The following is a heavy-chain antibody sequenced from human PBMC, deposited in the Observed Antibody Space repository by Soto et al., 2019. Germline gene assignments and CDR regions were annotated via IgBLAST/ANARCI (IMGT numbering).Heavy chain of an antibody. CDR1: GFTFSSYD. J-gene: IGHJ3*02. CDR2: IGIAGDT. CDR3: ARETSFTNAFDI. D-gene: IGHD1-7*01. V-gene: IGHV3-13*01. Sequence: PGGSLRLSCAASGFTFSSYDMHWVRQATGKGLEWVSAIGIAGDTYYPGSVKGRFTISRENAKNSLYLQMNSLRAGDTAVYYCARETSFTNAFDIWGQGTMVTVSS.